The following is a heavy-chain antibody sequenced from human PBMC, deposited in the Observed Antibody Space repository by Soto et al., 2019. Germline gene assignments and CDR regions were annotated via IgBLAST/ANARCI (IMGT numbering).Heavy chain of an antibody. V-gene: IGHV4-59*08. CDR1: GGSLSPYY. D-gene: IGHD4-17*01. CDR3: ARRVTTKYYYYGMDV. Sequence: SETLSLTCTVSGGSLSPYYWTWIRQAPGKGLEWFGYVRYTGSTNYNPSLRGRVSMSVDTSKNQFSLKLSSVTAADTAVYYCARRVTTKYYYYGMDVWGQGTTVTVSS. J-gene: IGHJ6*02. CDR2: VRYTGST.